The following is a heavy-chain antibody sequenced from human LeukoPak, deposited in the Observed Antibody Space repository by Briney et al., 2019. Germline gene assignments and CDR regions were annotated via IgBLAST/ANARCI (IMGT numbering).Heavy chain of an antibody. CDR2: VSYDGTKK. V-gene: IGHV3-30-3*01. Sequence: SGGSLRLSCAASGFTFSNYGMHWVRQAPGKGLEWVAVVSYDGTKKYYADSVKGRFTIPRDNSKNVVSVQMHGLRAEDTAVYYCARDGTALNIVEYYFDYWGQGTLVTVSS. CDR3: ARDGTALNIVEYYFDY. CDR1: GFTFSNYG. J-gene: IGHJ4*02. D-gene: IGHD5-12*01.